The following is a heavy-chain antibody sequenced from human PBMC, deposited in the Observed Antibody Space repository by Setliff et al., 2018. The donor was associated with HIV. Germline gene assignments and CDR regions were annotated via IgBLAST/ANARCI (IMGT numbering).Heavy chain of an antibody. CDR3: ARNPCSGGSCPDAFDI. D-gene: IGHD2-15*01. V-gene: IGHV4-59*01. J-gene: IGHJ3*02. CDR2: IYYSGST. CDR1: GGSISSYY. Sequence: SETLSLTCTVTGGSISSYYWSWIRQPPGKGLEWIGYIYYSGSTNYNPSLKSRVTISVDTSKNQFSLKLSSVTAADTAVYYCARNPCSGGSCPDAFDIWGQGTMVTVSS.